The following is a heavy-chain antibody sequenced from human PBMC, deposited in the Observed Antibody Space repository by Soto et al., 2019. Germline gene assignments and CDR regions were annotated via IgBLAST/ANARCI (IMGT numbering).Heavy chain of an antibody. CDR3: AKDSIVVVVAAFDY. V-gene: IGHV3-23*01. Sequence: PGGSLRLSFATSVFTFSTYPMNWVRRAPGKGLEWVSGISGSGVSTFYADSVRGRFTISRDNSKNTLYLQMNSLRAEDTAVYYCAKDSIVVVVAAFDYWGQGTLVTVSS. CDR1: VFTFSTYP. CDR2: ISGSGVST. D-gene: IGHD2-15*01. J-gene: IGHJ4*02.